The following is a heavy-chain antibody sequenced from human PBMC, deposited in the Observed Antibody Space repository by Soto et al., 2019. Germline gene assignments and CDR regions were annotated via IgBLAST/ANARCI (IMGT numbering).Heavy chain of an antibody. CDR3: ARNYGSEIYYFDY. J-gene: IGHJ4*02. CDR1: GGSISSYY. CDR2: IYYSGST. D-gene: IGHD3-10*01. Sequence: QVQLQESGPGLVKPSETLSLTCTVSGGSISSYYWSWIRQPPGKGLEWIGYIYYSGSTNYNPSLKSRVTISVDTSKNQFSLKLSSVTAADTAVYYCARNYGSEIYYFDYWGQGTLVTVSS. V-gene: IGHV4-59*01.